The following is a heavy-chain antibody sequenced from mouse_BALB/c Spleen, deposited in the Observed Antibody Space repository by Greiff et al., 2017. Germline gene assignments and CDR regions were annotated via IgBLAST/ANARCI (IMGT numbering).Heavy chain of an antibody. V-gene: IGHV1-69*02. CDR2: IDPSDSYT. CDR3: ARLRNYYAMDY. J-gene: IGHJ4*01. Sequence: QVQLKEPGAELVKPGASVKLSCKASGYTFTSYWMHWVKQRPGQGLEWIGEIDPSDSYTNYNQKFKGKATLTVDKSSSTAYMQLSSLTSEDSAVYYCARLRNYYAMDYWGQGTSVTVSS. CDR1: GYTFTSYW. D-gene: IGHD1-1*01.